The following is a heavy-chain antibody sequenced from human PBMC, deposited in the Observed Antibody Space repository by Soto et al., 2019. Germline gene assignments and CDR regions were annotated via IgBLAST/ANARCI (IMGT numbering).Heavy chain of an antibody. V-gene: IGHV3-23*01. D-gene: IGHD3-3*01. CDR3: ANHDSFTISRGAFNI. CDR2: SSGSGGST. Sequence: PGGSLRLSCAASGFTFSSYAMSWVRQAPGKGLEWVSASSGSGGSTDYADFVEGRFTISRDNSKNTLYLQMNGLRAGDTAECYGANHDSFTISRGAFNISGQGTMVTVSS. CDR1: GFTFSSYA. J-gene: IGHJ3*02.